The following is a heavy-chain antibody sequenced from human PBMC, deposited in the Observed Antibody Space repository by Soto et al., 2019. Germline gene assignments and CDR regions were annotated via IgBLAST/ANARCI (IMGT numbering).Heavy chain of an antibody. D-gene: IGHD3-10*01. J-gene: IGHJ6*02. CDR2: IWFDGSKQ. Sequence: QVQLVEFGGGVVQPGGSLRLSCAASGLRFSSYGIHWVRQAPGKGLQWVAVIWFDGSKQYYADSVKGRFNISRDNSKNTVYLQMNSLRADDTAVYYCARELLYGSGSRDFHYYGMDVWGQGTTVTVSS. CDR3: ARELLYGSGSRDFHYYGMDV. V-gene: IGHV3-33*01. CDR1: GLRFSSYG.